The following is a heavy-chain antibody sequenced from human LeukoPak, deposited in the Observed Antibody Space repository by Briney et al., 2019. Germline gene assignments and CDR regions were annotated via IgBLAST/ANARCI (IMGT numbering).Heavy chain of an antibody. Sequence: PGGSLRLSCAASGFSFSTYGINWVRQAAGKGLEGVAVMWYDGSKDYYADSVKGRFTISIDTSTNTLYLQMNNLRAEDTAVYYCVKDREPYEYTFVYWGQGTLVTVSS. J-gene: IGHJ4*02. CDR3: VKDREPYEYTFVY. CDR1: GFSFSTYG. CDR2: MWYDGSKD. D-gene: IGHD6-6*01. V-gene: IGHV3-33*06.